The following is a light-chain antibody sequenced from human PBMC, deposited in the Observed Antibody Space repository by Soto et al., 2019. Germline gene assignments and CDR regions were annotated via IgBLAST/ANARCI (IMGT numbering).Light chain of an antibody. CDR2: EVS. CDR3: SSYSSSNTLVV. V-gene: IGLV2-14*01. Sequence: QSALTQPASVSGSPGQSITISCTGTSSDVGGYNYVSWYQQHPGKAPKLMICEVSNRPSGVSNRCSGSKSGNTASLTISGLQAEDEADYYCSSYSSSNTLVVFGGGTKLTVL. CDR1: SSDVGGYNY. J-gene: IGLJ2*01.